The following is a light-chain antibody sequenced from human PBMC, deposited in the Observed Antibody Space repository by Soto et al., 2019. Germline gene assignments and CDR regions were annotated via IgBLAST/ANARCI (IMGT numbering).Light chain of an antibody. V-gene: IGKV3-11*01. J-gene: IGKJ1*01. CDR1: QSVSSY. Sequence: IVLTQSPATLSLSPVERATLSCRASQSVSSYLAWYQQKPGQAPRLLIYDASNRATGIPARFSGSGSGTDFTLTISSLEPEDFAVYYCQQYDNWPRTFGQGTKVDIK. CDR2: DAS. CDR3: QQYDNWPRT.